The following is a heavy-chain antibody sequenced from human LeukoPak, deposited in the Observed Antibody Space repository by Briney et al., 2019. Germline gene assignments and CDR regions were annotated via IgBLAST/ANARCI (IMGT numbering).Heavy chain of an antibody. Sequence: SGTLSLTCAVSGGSISSSNWWSWVRQPPGKGLEWIGEIYHSGSTNYNPSLKSRVTISVDKSKNQFSLKLSSVTAADTAVYYCARDLPPLGYCSGGSCYGDWFDPWGQGTLVTVSS. D-gene: IGHD2-15*01. CDR1: GGSISSSNW. J-gene: IGHJ5*02. CDR3: ARDLPPLGYCSGGSCYGDWFDP. V-gene: IGHV4-4*02. CDR2: IYHSGST.